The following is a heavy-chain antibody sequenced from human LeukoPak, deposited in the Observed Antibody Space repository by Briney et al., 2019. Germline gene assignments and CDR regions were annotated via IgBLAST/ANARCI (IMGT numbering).Heavy chain of an antibody. V-gene: IGHV3-7*03. Sequence: GGSLRLSCAASGFTFSSYWMSWARQAPGKGLEWVANIKQDGSEKYYVDSVKGRFTISRDNAKNSLYLQMNSLRAEDTAIYYCAKGRIAVAPYYGMDVWGRGTTVSVSS. J-gene: IGHJ6*02. CDR3: AKGRIAVAPYYGMDV. D-gene: IGHD6-19*01. CDR1: GFTFSSYW. CDR2: IKQDGSEK.